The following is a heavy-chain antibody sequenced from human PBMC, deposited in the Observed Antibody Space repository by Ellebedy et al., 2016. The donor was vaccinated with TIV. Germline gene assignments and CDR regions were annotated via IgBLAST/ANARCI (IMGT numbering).Heavy chain of an antibody. D-gene: IGHD3-10*01. CDR1: GFTFSSYG. CDR3: ARDYRSSRYYYGMDV. CDR2: IWYDGSNK. V-gene: IGHV3-33*08. J-gene: IGHJ6*02. Sequence: GESLKISXAAPGFTFSSYGMHWVRQAPGKGLEWVAVIWYDGSNKYYADSVKGRFTISRDNSKNTLYLQMNSLRAEDTAVYYCARDYRSSRYYYGMDVWGQGTTVTVSS.